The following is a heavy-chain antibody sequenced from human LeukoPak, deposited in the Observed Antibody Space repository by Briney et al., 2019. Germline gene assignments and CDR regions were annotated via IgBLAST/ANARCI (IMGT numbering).Heavy chain of an antibody. V-gene: IGHV4-34*01. CDR3: ARGVGYYDFWGGYYLAWFDP. D-gene: IGHD3-3*01. J-gene: IGHJ5*02. CDR1: GGSFSGYY. Sequence: SETLSLTCAVYGGSFSGYYWSWIRQPPGKGLEWIGEINHSGSTNYNPSLKSRVTISVDTSKNQFSLKLSSVTAADTAVYYCARGVGYYDFWGGYYLAWFDPWGQGTLVTVSS. CDR2: INHSGST.